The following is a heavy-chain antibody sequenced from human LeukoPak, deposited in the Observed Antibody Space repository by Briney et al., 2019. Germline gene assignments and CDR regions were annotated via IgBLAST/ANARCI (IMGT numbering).Heavy chain of an antibody. D-gene: IGHD3-16*01. J-gene: IGHJ3*02. V-gene: IGHV3-7*01. CDR1: GFTFSSYW. CDR3: ARHGGAFEI. CDR2: IKQDGTEK. Sequence: GGSLRLSCAASGFTFSSYWMSWVRQDPGKGLEWVGHIKQDGTEKYYVDSVKGRFTISRDNAKSSLYLQMNSLRVEDTAVYYCARHGGAFEICGQGTMVTVSS.